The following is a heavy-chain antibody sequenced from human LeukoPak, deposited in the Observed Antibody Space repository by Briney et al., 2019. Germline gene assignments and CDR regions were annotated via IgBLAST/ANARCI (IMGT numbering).Heavy chain of an antibody. CDR3: ARDRITMVRGVIIMGWFDP. CDR2: IYYSGST. D-gene: IGHD3-10*01. Sequence: PSETLSLTCTVSGGSISSYYWSWIRQPPGKGLEWIGYIYYSGSTNYNPSLKSRVTISVDTSKNQFSLKLSSVTAADTAVYYCARDRITMVRGVIIMGWFDPWGQGTLVTVSS. V-gene: IGHV4-59*01. CDR1: GGSISSYY. J-gene: IGHJ5*02.